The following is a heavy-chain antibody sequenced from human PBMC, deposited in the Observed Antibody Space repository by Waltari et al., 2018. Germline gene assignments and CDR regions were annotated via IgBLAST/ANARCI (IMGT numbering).Heavy chain of an antibody. CDR1: GGSFSGYY. J-gene: IGHJ6*02. CDR3: AKLGYCSSTSCYSYYGMDV. CDR2: INHSGST. V-gene: IGHV4-34*01. D-gene: IGHD2-2*02. Sequence: QLQLQQWGAGLLKPSETLSLTCAVYGGSFSGYYWSWIRPPPGKGLEWIGEINHSGSTNYNPSLKSRVTISVDTSKNQFSLKLSSVTAADTAVYYCAKLGYCSSTSCYSYYGMDVWGQGTTVTVSS.